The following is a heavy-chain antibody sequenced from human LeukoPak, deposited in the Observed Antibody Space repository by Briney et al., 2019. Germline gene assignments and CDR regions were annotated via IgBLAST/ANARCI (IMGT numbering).Heavy chain of an antibody. CDR2: ISNSSSYI. D-gene: IGHD1-26*01. J-gene: IGHJ4*02. CDR3: ARDQRWELNALDF. V-gene: IGHV3-21*01. Sequence: GGSLRLSCAASGFTFSSYSMNWVRQAPGKGLEWVSSISNSSSYIYYADSVKGRFTISRDNAKNSLYLQMNSLRAEDTAVYYCARDQRWELNALDFWGQGTLVTVSS. CDR1: GFTFSSYS.